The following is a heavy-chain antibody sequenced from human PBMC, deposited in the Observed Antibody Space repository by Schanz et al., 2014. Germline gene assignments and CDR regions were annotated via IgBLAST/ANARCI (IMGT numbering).Heavy chain of an antibody. J-gene: IGHJ3*01. Sequence: QLMQSGSEVRKPGASVKVSCEISGYTVSALAMHWVRQAPGKGLEWLGGFDVEDGETIYAQKFQGRVTMTEDTSTETAYMELSGLRSGDTAVYYCATNSPFRMVRGSNAFDAWGQGPMVTVSS. D-gene: IGHD3-10*01. CDR1: GYTVSALA. CDR3: ATNSPFRMVRGSNAFDA. CDR2: FDVEDGET. V-gene: IGHV1-24*01.